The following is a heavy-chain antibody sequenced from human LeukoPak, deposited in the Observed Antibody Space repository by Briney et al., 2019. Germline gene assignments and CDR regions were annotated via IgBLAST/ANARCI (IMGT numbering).Heavy chain of an antibody. CDR3: ARGTGSLDY. V-gene: IGHV6-1*01. J-gene: IGHJ4*02. Sequence: SQTLSLTCAISGDTVSSYSSAWNWIRQSPSRGLEWLGRTYSRSKWFNDYAVSVKSRITINPDTSKNQFSLHLTSVTPDDTAVYYCARGTGSLDYWGQGTLVTVSS. D-gene: IGHD1-26*01. CDR2: TYSRSKWFN. CDR1: GDTVSSYSSA.